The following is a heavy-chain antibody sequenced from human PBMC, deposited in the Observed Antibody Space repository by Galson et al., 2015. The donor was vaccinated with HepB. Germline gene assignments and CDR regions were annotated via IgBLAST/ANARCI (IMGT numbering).Heavy chain of an antibody. CDR3: ATDLIAPRVYYGMDV. CDR1: GXXXXXXX. V-gene: IGHV1-24*01. Sequence: SVKVSCKVSGXXXXXXXXXXXRXXPGKGLEWRSGXDHEEXETIYAQKXQGRVTXTXDTSTDTAYMELSSLRSEDXAVYYCATDLIAPRVYYGMDVWGQGTXXTXSS. CDR2: XDHEEXET. J-gene: IGHJ6*02. D-gene: IGHD3-22*01.